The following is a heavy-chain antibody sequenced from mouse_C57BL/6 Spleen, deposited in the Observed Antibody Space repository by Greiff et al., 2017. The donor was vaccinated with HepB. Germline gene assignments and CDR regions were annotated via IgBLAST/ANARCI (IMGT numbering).Heavy chain of an antibody. CDR2: IHPNSGST. J-gene: IGHJ4*01. V-gene: IGHV1-64*01. CDR3: ARSAHGSSENYAMDY. CDR1: GYTFTSYW. D-gene: IGHD1-1*01. Sequence: QVQLQQPGAELVKPGASVKLSCKASGYTFTSYWMHWVKQRPGQGLEWIGMIHPNSGSTNYNEKFKSKATLTVDKSSSTAYMQLSSLTSEDSAVYYCARSAHGSSENYAMDYWGQGTSVTVSS.